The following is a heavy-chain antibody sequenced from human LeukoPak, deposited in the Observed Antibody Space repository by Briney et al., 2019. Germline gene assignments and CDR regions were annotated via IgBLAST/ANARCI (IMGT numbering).Heavy chain of an antibody. CDR1: GFIFSSYE. CDR2: ISSSGNTI. J-gene: IGHJ4*02. CDR3: ARDDVRYCSGRSCYSLVLFDY. D-gene: IGHD2-15*01. Sequence: PGGSLRLFCAASGFIFSSYEMNWVREAPGKGLECGSYISSSGNTIYYADSVKARFTISRDNAENSLYLQMNSLRAEDTAVYYCARDDVRYCSGRSCYSLVLFDYWGQGTLVTVSS. V-gene: IGHV3-48*03.